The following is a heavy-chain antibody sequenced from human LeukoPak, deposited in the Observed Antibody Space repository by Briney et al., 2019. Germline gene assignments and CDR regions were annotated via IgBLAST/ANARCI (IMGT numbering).Heavy chain of an antibody. CDR1: GYTFTGYY. J-gene: IGHJ6*04. CDR2: INPNSGGT. Sequence: ASVKVSCKASGYTFTGYYMHWVRQAPGQGLEWMGWINPNSGGTNYAQKFQGWVTMTRDTSISTAYMELSRLRSGDTAVYYWARGNSTSCWRIDGMDVWGKGTTVTVSS. D-gene: IGHD2-2*01. V-gene: IGHV1-2*04. CDR3: ARGNSTSCWRIDGMDV.